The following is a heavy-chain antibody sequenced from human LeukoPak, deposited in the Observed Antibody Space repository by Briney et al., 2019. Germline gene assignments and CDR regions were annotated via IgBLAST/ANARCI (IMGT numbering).Heavy chain of an antibody. J-gene: IGHJ4*02. D-gene: IGHD1-26*01. CDR2: ISGSGGST. CDR1: GFTFSSYA. CDR3: AIYSGSHSGDY. V-gene: IGHV3-23*01. Sequence: GGSLRLSCAASGFTFSSYAMSWVRQAPGKGLEWVAAISGSGGSTYYADSVKGRFTVSRDNSKNTLYLQMNSLRAEDTAVYYCAIYSGSHSGDYWGQGTLVTVSS.